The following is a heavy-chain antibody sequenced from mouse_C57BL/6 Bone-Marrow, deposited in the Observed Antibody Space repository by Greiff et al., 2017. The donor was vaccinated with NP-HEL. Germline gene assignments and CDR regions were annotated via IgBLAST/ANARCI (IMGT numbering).Heavy chain of an antibody. CDR3: ARRLLAWFAY. J-gene: IGHJ3*01. CDR1: GYTFTDYN. Sequence: EVQLQQSGPELVKPGASVKIPCKASGYTFTDYNMDWVKQSHGKSLEWIGDINPNNGGTIYNQKFKGKATLTVDKSSSTAYMELRSLTSEDTAVYYWARRLLAWFAYWGQGTLVTVSA. D-gene: IGHD1-2*01. V-gene: IGHV1-18*01. CDR2: INPNNGGT.